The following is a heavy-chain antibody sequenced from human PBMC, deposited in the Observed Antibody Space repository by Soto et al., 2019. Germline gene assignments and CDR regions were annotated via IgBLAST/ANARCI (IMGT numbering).Heavy chain of an antibody. CDR1: GGSISSGGYY. Sequence: LSLTCTVSGGSISSGGYYWSWIRQHPGKGLEWIGYIYYSGSTYYNPSLKSRVTISVDTSKNQFSLKLSSVTAADTAVYYCARERGITIFGVATGGMDVWGQGTSVTVSS. V-gene: IGHV4-31*03. J-gene: IGHJ6*02. CDR2: IYYSGST. CDR3: ARERGITIFGVATGGMDV. D-gene: IGHD3-3*01.